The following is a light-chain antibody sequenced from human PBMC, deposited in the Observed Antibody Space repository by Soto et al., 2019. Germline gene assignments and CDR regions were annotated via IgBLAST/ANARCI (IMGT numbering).Light chain of an antibody. J-gene: IGKJ4*01. V-gene: IGKV3-20*01. CDR3: QQYDSSPLT. CDR1: QSVSSSY. Sequence: EIVLTQSPGTLSLSPGERATLSCRASQSVSSSYLARYQQKPGQTPRLLIYGASSRANGIPDRFSGSGSGTDFTLTISKLEPEDFAVYYCQQYDSSPLTFGGGTKVEIK. CDR2: GAS.